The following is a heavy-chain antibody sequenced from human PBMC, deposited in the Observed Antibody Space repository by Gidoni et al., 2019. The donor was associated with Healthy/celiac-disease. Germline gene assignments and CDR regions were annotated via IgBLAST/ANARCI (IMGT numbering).Heavy chain of an antibody. J-gene: IGHJ4*02. CDR2: ISYDGSNK. D-gene: IGHD2-2*02. V-gene: IGHV3-30-3*01. CDR3: ARVQVPIPWTRVTGPFDY. Sequence: QVQLVESGGGVVQPGRSLRLSCAASGFTFSSYAMHWVRQAPGKGLEWVAVISYDGSNKYYADSVKGRFTISRDNSKNTLYLQMNSLRAEDTAVYYCARVQVPIPWTRVTGPFDYWGQGTLVTVSS. CDR1: GFTFSSYA.